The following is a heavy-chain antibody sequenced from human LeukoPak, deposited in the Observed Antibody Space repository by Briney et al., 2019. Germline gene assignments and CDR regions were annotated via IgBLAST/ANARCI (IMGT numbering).Heavy chain of an antibody. J-gene: IGHJ2*01. CDR2: IYNSGST. Sequence: SETLSLTCTVAGGSISGYYWSWIRQPPGKGLEGIGYIYNSGSTNYNPSLKSRVTISVDTSENRFSLRLSSVTAADTAVYYCARLGMGYASGSYSWFFDLWGRGTLVTVSS. D-gene: IGHD3-10*01. CDR3: ARLGMGYASGSYSWFFDL. V-gene: IGHV4-59*08. CDR1: GGSISGYY.